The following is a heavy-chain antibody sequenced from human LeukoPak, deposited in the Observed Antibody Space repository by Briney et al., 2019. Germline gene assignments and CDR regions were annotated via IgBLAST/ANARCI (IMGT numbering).Heavy chain of an antibody. Sequence: PGGSLSFSVEAFGFPVIGNNMSGVRKAPGKGLRWVSVIYSGGSTNYADSVKGRFTISRDNSKNTLYLQMNSLRAEDTAVYYCARTPYYVSLFYFDYWGQGTLVTVSS. CDR3: ARTPYYVSLFYFDY. J-gene: IGHJ4*01. CDR1: GFPVIGNN. D-gene: IGHD2/OR15-2a*01. CDR2: IYSGGST. V-gene: IGHV3-53*01.